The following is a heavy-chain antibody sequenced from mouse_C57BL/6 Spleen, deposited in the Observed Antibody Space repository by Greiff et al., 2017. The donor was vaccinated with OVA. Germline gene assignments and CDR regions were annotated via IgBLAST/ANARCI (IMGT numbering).Heavy chain of an antibody. CDR3: ARRGDYYGSSPFAY. Sequence: QLQQPGAELVRPGSSVKLSCKASGYTFTSYWMHWVKQRPIQGLEWIGNIDPSDSETHYNQKFKDKATLTVDKSSSTAYMQLSSLTSEDSAVYYCARRGDYYGSSPFAYWGQGTLVTVSA. D-gene: IGHD1-1*01. CDR2: IDPSDSET. V-gene: IGHV1-52*01. CDR1: GYTFTSYW. J-gene: IGHJ3*01.